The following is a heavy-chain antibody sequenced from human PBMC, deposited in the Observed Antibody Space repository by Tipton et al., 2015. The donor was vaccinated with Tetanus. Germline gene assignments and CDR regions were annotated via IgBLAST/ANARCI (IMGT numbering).Heavy chain of an antibody. J-gene: IGHJ4*02. D-gene: IGHD2-8*01. V-gene: IGHV5-51*01. CDR2: IYPGDSDT. CDR3: ARAHCTDGVCNFDF. Sequence: QLVQSGGEVKKPGESLKISCKGSGYIFTNYWIGWVRQKPGKGLEWMGIIYPGDSDTGYSPSLQGQVTISVDKSINTAYLQWSSLKASDPSVFYCARAHCTDGVCNFDFWGQGALVTVAS. CDR1: GYIFTNYW.